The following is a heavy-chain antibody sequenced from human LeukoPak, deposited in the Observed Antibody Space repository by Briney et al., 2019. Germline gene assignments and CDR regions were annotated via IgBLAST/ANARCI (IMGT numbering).Heavy chain of an antibody. J-gene: IGHJ4*02. CDR2: IYNSGST. CDR3: ARNSSGIHFDY. D-gene: IGHD3-22*01. Sequence: PSETLSLTCAVSGYSISNTHYWGWIRPPPGKGLEWIGSIYNSGSTHYNPSLKSRVTISVDTSMNQFSLKLSSVTAADTAVYYCARNSSGIHFDYWGRGTPVTVSS. CDR1: GYSISNTHY. V-gene: IGHV4-38-2*01.